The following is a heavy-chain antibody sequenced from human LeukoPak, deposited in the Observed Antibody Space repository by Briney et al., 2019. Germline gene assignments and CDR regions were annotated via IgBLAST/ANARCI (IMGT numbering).Heavy chain of an antibody. V-gene: IGHV4-4*07. CDR1: GGSISSYY. CDR2: IYTSGST. J-gene: IGHJ6*02. D-gene: IGHD3-10*01. CDR3: ARGGVRGVIIGPYYYYGMDV. Sequence: PSETLCLTCTVSGGSISSYYWSWIRQPAGKGLDWIGRIYTSGSTNYNPSLNSRVTMSVATSKIQFSLKLSSVTAAATAVYYCARGGVRGVIIGPYYYYGMDVWGQGTTVSVCS.